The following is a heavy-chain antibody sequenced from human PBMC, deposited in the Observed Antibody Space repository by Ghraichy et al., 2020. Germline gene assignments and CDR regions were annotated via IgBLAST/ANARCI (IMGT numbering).Heavy chain of an antibody. CDR2: IYYSGST. Sequence: SETLSLTCTVSGGSISSYYWSWIRQPPGKGLEWIGYIYYSGSTNYNPSLKSRVTISVDTSKNQFSLRLSSVTAADTAVYYCARDLTWGAAAAPWFDPWGQGTLVTVSS. CDR3: ARDLTWGAAAAPWFDP. CDR1: GGSISSYY. J-gene: IGHJ5*02. D-gene: IGHD6-13*01. V-gene: IGHV4-59*01.